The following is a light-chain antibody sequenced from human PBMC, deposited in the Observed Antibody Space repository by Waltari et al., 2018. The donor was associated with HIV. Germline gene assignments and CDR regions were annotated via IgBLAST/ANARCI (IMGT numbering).Light chain of an antibody. CDR1: NSDVGSYYF. CDR3: SSYSATSNHYV. V-gene: IGLV2-14*01. CDR2: GVS. Sequence: QSALTQPASVSGSPGQSITISCPGTNSDVGSYYFVSWYQQHPGRAPKLMIYGVSNRPSGVSNRFSASKSGNTASLTISGLQADDEADYYCSSYSATSNHYVFGSGTKVTIL. J-gene: IGLJ1*01.